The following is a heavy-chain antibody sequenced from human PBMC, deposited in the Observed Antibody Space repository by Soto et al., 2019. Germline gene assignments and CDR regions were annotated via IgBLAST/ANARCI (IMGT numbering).Heavy chain of an antibody. J-gene: IGHJ6*02. D-gene: IGHD6-25*01. CDR3: AKGHSAYQADYNYYGMDV. V-gene: IGHV3-23*01. CDR2: STGAGGGT. Sequence: PXVSLRLSCAASGFPFSSYAISWVRQAPGRGLEWVAASTGAGGGTYNLEAVKGRFTVSRDNSKKTVYLQLDGLRAEDTAVYYCAKGHSAYQADYNYYGMDVWGQGTTVTVSS. CDR1: GFPFSSYA.